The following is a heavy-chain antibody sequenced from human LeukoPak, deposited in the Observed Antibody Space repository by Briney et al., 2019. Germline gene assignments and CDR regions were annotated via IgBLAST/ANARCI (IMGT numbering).Heavy chain of an antibody. CDR2: ISGSGGST. J-gene: IGHJ4*02. Sequence: GGSLRLSCAASGFTFSSYAMSWVRQAPGKGLKWVSAISGSGGSTYYADSVKGRFTISRDNSKNTLYLQMNSLRAEDMAVYYCAKDLRRYFDWISHFDYWGQGTLVTVSS. D-gene: IGHD3-9*01. CDR3: AKDLRRYFDWISHFDY. V-gene: IGHV3-23*01. CDR1: GFTFSSYA.